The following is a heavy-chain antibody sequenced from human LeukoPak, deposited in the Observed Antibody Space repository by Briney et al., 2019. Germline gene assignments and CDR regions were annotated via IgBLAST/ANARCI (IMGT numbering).Heavy chain of an antibody. D-gene: IGHD6-13*01. V-gene: IGHV4-34*01. CDR1: GGSFSGYS. CDR3: ARRIAAAGGFDP. CDR2: VSHGGNT. Sequence: SETLSLTCAVYGGSFSGYSWAWIRQPPGKGLQWIGEVSHGGNTKYNPSLKSRVTISVDTPKNHFSLKLSSVTAADTAVYYCARRIAAAGGFDPWGQGTLATVSS. J-gene: IGHJ5*02.